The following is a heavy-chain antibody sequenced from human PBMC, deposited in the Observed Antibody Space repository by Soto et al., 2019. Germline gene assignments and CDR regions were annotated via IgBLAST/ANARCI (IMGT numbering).Heavy chain of an antibody. J-gene: IGHJ1*01. CDR2: ISGGGGNT. D-gene: IGHD6-13*01. V-gene: IGHV3-23*01. CDR1: GFTFSSYA. Sequence: EVQLLESGGGLVQPGGSLRLSCAASGFTFSSYAMSWVRQAPGKGLEWVSGISGGGGNTYYADSVKGRFTISRDNSKNTLYLQMNSLRAEDTAVYYCAKAYSSSWSYFQHWGQGTLVTVSS. CDR3: AKAYSSSWSYFQH.